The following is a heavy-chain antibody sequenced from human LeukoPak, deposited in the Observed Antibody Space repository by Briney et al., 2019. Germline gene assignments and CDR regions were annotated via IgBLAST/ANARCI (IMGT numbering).Heavy chain of an antibody. CDR1: GFTFSSYA. CDR3: ARDPGGSYLYYFDY. V-gene: IGHV3-30-3*01. J-gene: IGHJ4*02. CDR2: ISYDGSNK. D-gene: IGHD1-26*01. Sequence: PGRSLRLSCAASGFTFSSYAMHWVRQAPGKGLEWVAVISYDGSNKYYADSVKGRFTISRDNSKNTLYLQMNSLRAEDTAVYYCARDPGGSYLYYFDYWGQGTLVTVSS.